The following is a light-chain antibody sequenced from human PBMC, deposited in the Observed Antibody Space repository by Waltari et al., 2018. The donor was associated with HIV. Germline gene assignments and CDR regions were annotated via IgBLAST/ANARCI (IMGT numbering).Light chain of an antibody. V-gene: IGLV1-44*01. CDR1: SSNIGSNA. CDR3: AAWDDSLNGVV. CDR2: STN. J-gene: IGLJ3*02. Sequence: SVLTQPPSASGTPGQRVTISCSGSSSNIGSNAVNWYQQFPGTSPKLLIYSTNPRPSGGPDRFSASRSATSASLAISGLQSEDEADYYCAAWDDSLNGVVFGGGTKLTVL.